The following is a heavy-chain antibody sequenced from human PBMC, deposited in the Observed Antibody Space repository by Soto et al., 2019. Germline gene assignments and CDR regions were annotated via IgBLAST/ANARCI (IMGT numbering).Heavy chain of an antibody. CDR1: GCTFSGSA. D-gene: IGHD2-15*01. CDR2: IRSKANSDAT. J-gene: IGHJ3*02. CDR3: VRYCSGGSCPDAFDI. Sequence: EVQLVESGGGLVQPGGSLKLSCVASGCTFSGSAMHWVRQASGKGLEWVGRIRSKANSDATAYGASVKGRFTISRDDSKNTAYLQMNSLKTEDTAVYYCVRYCSGGSCPDAFDIWGQGTMVTVSS. V-gene: IGHV3-73*02.